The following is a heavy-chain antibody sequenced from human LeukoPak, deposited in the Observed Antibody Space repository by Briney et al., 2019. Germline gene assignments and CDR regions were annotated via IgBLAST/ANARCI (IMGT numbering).Heavy chain of an antibody. D-gene: IGHD1-26*01. V-gene: IGHV1-24*01. Sequence: ASVKVSCKVSGYTLTELSMHWVRQAPGKGLEWMGGFDPEDGETIYAQKFQGRVTMTEDTSTDTAYMELSSLRSEDTAVYYCATALGWELDFDYWGQGTLVTVSS. CDR1: GYTLTELS. CDR2: FDPEDGET. J-gene: IGHJ4*02. CDR3: ATALGWELDFDY.